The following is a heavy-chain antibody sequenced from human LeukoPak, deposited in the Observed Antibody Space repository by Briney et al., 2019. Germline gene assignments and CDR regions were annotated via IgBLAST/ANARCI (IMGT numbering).Heavy chain of an antibody. D-gene: IGHD3-16*02. V-gene: IGHV4-38-2*01. Sequence: SETLSLTXAVSNYSISSGYYWGWIRQPPGKRLEWIGSIYHRGNTYYNPSLKSRVTISVDTSKNQFSLKLSSVTAADRAVYYCARIRMITFGGVIVRTYYFDYWGQGTLVIVSS. CDR1: NYSISSGYY. J-gene: IGHJ4*02. CDR3: ARIRMITFGGVIVRTYYFDY. CDR2: IYHRGNT.